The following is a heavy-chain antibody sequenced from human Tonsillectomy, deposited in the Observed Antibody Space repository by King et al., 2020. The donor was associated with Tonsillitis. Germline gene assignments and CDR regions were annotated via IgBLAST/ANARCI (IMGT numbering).Heavy chain of an antibody. Sequence: VQLVQSASELKKPGASVKASCKASGYTFTSHAINWVRQAPGQGPQWMGWIGSNTGNPPSAQHFRGRYVFSLDTSVNTAFLQISRLKAEDTAVYYCASSAYSGNWSPSFDYWGQGTLVTASS. CDR1: GYTFTSHA. CDR3: ASSAYSGNWSPSFDY. CDR2: IGSNTGNP. D-gene: IGHD6-13*01. J-gene: IGHJ4*02. V-gene: IGHV7-4-1*02.